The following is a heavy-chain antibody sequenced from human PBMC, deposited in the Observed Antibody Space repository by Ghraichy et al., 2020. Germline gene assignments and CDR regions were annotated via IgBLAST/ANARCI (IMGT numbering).Heavy chain of an antibody. CDR1: GASITGYY. V-gene: IGHV4-4*07. CDR3: VTNQASGSWFDP. D-gene: IGHD1-26*01. Sequence: SETLSLTCSVSGASITGYYWSWIRQPAGKGLEWIGRIYAHGSTDYNPSLKGRVTMSIDTVNNEFSLRPTSLGAADTAVYYCVTNQASGSWFDPWGQGTLVTVSS. CDR2: IYAHGST. J-gene: IGHJ5*02.